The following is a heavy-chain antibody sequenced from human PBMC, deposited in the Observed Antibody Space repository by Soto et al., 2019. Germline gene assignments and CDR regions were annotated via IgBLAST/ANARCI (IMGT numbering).Heavy chain of an antibody. D-gene: IGHD1-26*01. Sequence: QAQLVQSGAEVKNPGASVKVSCKASGYSFSTYGVSWIRQAPGQGLEWMGWNSADNGNTNYAERFQGRITMTTDTSTNTAVMELRRLRSDDTAIYFCARDGTPYNWFDPWGQGTLVTVSS. CDR3: ARDGTPYNWFDP. V-gene: IGHV1-18*01. CDR1: GYSFSTYG. CDR2: NSADNGNT. J-gene: IGHJ5*02.